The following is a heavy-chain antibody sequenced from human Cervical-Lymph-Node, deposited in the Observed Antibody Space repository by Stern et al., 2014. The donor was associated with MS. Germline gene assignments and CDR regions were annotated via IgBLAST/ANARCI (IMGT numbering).Heavy chain of an antibody. CDR2: INAGNGNT. D-gene: IGHD2-15*01. V-gene: IGHV1-3*01. CDR1: GYTFTSYA. Sequence: QVQLGQSGAEVKKPGASVKVSCKASGYTFTSYAMHWVRQAPGQRLEWMGWINAGNGNTKYSQKFQGRVTITRDTSASTAYMELSSLRSEDTAVYYCARGGVVAATDNYYYYGMDVWGQGTTVTVSS. J-gene: IGHJ6*02. CDR3: ARGGVVAATDNYYYYGMDV.